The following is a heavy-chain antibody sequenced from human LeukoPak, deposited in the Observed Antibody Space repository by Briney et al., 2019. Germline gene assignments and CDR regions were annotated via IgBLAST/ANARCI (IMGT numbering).Heavy chain of an antibody. CDR3: ARGDYYYDSSGYYFDY. Sequence: PSETLSLTCAVYGGSSSGYYWSWVRQPPGKGLEWIGEINHSGSTNYNPSLKSRVTISVDTSKNQFSLKLSSVTAADTAVYYCARGDYYYDSSGYYFDYWGQGTLVTVSS. D-gene: IGHD3-22*01. CDR1: GGSSSGYY. CDR2: INHSGST. V-gene: IGHV4-34*01. J-gene: IGHJ4*02.